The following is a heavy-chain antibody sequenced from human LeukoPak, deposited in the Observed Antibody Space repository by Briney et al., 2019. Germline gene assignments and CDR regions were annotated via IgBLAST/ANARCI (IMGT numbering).Heavy chain of an antibody. V-gene: IGHV1-18*01. D-gene: IGHD6-19*01. CDR3: ARELASGWYNY. J-gene: IGHJ4*02. CDR1: GYTFTSYG. Sequence: ASVKVSCKASGYTFTSYGISWVRQAPGQGLEWMGWISAYNGNTNYSQKFQGRVTITRDTSASTAYMGLSSLRSEDTAVYYCARELASGWYNYWGQGTLVTVSS. CDR2: ISAYNGNT.